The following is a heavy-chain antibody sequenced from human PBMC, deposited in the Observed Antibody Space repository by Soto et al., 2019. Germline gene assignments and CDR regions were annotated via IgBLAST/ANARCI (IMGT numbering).Heavy chain of an antibody. D-gene: IGHD2-15*01. CDR2: IIPIFGTA. Sequence: ASVKVSFKAPGGTFSSYAISWVRQAPGQGLEWMGGIIPIFGTANYAQKFQGRVTITADESTSTAYMELSSLRSEDTAVYYCARESRYCSGGSCYFLPGIDYWGQGTLVTVSS. V-gene: IGHV1-69*13. J-gene: IGHJ4*02. CDR1: GGTFSSYA. CDR3: ARESRYCSGGSCYFLPGIDY.